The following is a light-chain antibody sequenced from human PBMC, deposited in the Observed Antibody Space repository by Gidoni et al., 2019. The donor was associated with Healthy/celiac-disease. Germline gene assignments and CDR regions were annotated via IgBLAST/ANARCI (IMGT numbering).Light chain of an antibody. CDR2: AAS. V-gene: IGKV1-39*01. J-gene: IGKJ1*01. CDR1: QSISSY. Sequence: DIQMTPSPSSLSASVGDRVTITCRASQSISSYLNWYQQKPGKAPKRLSYAASSLQSGVPSRFSGSGSGTDFTLTISSLQPEDFATYYCQQSYSTPRWTFXQXTKVEIK. CDR3: QQSYSTPRWT.